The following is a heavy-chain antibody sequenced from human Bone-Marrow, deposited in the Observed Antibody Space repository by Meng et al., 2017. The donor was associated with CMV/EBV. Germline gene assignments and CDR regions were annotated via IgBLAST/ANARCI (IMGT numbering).Heavy chain of an antibody. J-gene: IGHJ6*02. V-gene: IGHV1-24*01. Sequence: ASVKVSCKVSGYTLTELSMHWVRQAPGKGLEWMGGFDPEDGETIYAQKFQGRVTMTEDTSTDTAYMELSSLRSEDTAVYYCATDVSRVIFGVVIGPKGADYYYGMDVWGQGTTVTVSS. CDR2: FDPEDGET. CDR1: GYTLTELS. D-gene: IGHD3-3*01. CDR3: ATDVSRVIFGVVIGPKGADYYYGMDV.